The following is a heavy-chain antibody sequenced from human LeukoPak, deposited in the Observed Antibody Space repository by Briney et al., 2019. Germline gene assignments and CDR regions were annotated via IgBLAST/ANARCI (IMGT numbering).Heavy chain of an antibody. CDR1: GGTFSSYA. CDR3: ARSLPSDYYFLDY. Sequence: SVKVSCKASGGTFSSYAISWVRQAPGQGLEWMGGIIPIFGTANYAQKFQGRVTITADESTSTAYMELSSLRSEDTAVYYCARSLPSDYYFLDYWGQGTLVTVSS. D-gene: IGHD3-22*01. J-gene: IGHJ4*02. V-gene: IGHV1-69*13. CDR2: IIPIFGTA.